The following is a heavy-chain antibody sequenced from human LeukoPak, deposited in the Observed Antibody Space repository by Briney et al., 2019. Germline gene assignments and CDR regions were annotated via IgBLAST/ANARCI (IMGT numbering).Heavy chain of an antibody. J-gene: IGHJ4*02. CDR2: ISYDGSNK. D-gene: IGHD3-3*01. Sequence: GGSLRLSCAASGFTFISYAIHWVRQAPGKGLEWVAVISYDGSNKYYADSVKGRFTISRDNSKNTLYLQMNSLRAEDTAVYYCASEIIFGSFDYWGQGTLVTVSS. V-gene: IGHV3-30*04. CDR3: ASEIIFGSFDY. CDR1: GFTFISYA.